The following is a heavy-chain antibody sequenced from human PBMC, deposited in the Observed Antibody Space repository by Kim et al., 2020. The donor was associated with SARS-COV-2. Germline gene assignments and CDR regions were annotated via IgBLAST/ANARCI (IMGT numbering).Heavy chain of an antibody. D-gene: IGHD3-10*01. CDR1: GGSFSGYY. CDR2: INHSGST. Sequence: SETLSLTCAVYGGSFSGYYWSWIRQPPGKGLEWIGEINHSGSTNYNPSLKSRVTISVDTSKNQFSLKLSSVTAADTAVYYCARGWGYYYGSGSYSWKYYYYGMDVWGQGTTVTVSS. V-gene: IGHV4-34*01. CDR3: ARGWGYYYGSGSYSWKYYYYGMDV. J-gene: IGHJ6*02.